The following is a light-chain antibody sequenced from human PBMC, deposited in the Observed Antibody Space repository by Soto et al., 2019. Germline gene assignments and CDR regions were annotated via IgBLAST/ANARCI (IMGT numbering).Light chain of an antibody. CDR2: EGS. CDR3: CSYAYSSTFGG. V-gene: IGLV2-23*03. CDR1: SSDVGSYNL. Sequence: QSALTQPASVSGSPGQSITLSCTGTSSDVGSYNLVSWYQQHPGKAPKLMIYEGSKRPSGVSNRFSGSKSGNTASLTISGLQAEDEADYYCCSYAYSSTFGGFGGGTKLTVL. J-gene: IGLJ3*02.